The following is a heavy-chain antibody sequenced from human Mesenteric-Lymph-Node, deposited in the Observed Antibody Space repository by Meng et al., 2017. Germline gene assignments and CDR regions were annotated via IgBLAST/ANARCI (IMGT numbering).Heavy chain of an antibody. V-gene: IGHV1-18*01. CDR3: ATSGRIAVTGNFDY. Sequence: VQVCHAVSRVKNPVASVRVSSKSSGYIFTPYGLSWVRQAPGQGLEWMGWISTYNGTTNYAPKLQGRVTLTTDTSTNTAYMELRSLRSDDTAVYYCATSGRIAVTGNFDYWGQGTLVTVSS. CDR1: GYIFTPYG. J-gene: IGHJ4*02. CDR2: ISTYNGTT. D-gene: IGHD6-19*01.